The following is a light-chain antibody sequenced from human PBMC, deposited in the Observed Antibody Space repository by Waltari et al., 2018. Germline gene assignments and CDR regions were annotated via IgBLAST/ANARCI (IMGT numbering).Light chain of an antibody. CDR2: GAS. CDR3: QQSYTTPT. J-gene: IGKJ1*01. V-gene: IGKV1-39*01. CDR1: QTIATS. Sequence: IQMTQSPSSLSPSVGARVPITCRASQTIATSLNWYQQKPGHAPEVLIYGASILQIGVPSRFSGSGAGTDFTLTISSLQPEDFATYYCQQSYTTPTFGQGTKVEIK.